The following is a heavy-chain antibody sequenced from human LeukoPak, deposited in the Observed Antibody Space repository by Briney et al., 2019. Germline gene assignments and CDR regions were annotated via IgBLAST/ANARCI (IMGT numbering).Heavy chain of an antibody. V-gene: IGHV3-7*02. CDR2: INQDGSQK. CDR1: GFAVTNYW. J-gene: IGHJ4*02. D-gene: IGHD3-16*02. Sequence: GGSLRLSCAASGFAVTNYWMGWVRQAPGKGLEWVANINQDGSQKYYMDSVKGRFTISRDNAKNSLFLQMNSLRAEDTAVYYCVPSSIARLGELSSFDYWGQGTLVTVSS. CDR3: VPSSIARLGELSSFDY.